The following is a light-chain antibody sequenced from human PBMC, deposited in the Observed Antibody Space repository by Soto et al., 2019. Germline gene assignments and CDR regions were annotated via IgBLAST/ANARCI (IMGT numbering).Light chain of an antibody. V-gene: IGKV3-15*01. Sequence: EIVLTQSPGTLSLSPGKRATLSCRASQSISSSYLAWYQQKPGQAPRLLIHGVSTRATGIPARFSGSGSETEFTLTISGLQSEDSGVYYCLQHYSWPWTFGQGTKVDIK. CDR2: GVS. J-gene: IGKJ1*01. CDR1: QSISSSY. CDR3: LQHYSWPWT.